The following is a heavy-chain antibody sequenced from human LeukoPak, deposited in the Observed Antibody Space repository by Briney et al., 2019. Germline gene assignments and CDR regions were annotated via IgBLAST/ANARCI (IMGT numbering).Heavy chain of an antibody. Sequence: PSETLPLTCSVSGGSLNSYYWSWLRQSPGKGLEWIAYIYTSGTTNYNPSLKSRLTTSIDASKNQFSLNLTSVTAADTAVYYCALGGRTGWFDPWGQGILVTVAS. V-gene: IGHV4-4*08. J-gene: IGHJ5*02. CDR1: GGSLNSYY. CDR2: IYTSGTT. D-gene: IGHD1-14*01. CDR3: ALGGRTGWFDP.